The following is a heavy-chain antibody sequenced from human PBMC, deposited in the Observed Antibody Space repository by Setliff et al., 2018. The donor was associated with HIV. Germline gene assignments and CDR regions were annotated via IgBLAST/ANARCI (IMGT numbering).Heavy chain of an antibody. V-gene: IGHV1-69*05. Sequence: GASVKVSCKASGGTFSSYAISWVRQAPGQGLEWMGGIIPIFGTANYAQKFQGRVTITTDESTSTAYMELSSLRSEDTAVYYCAKVGSSESLSADWFVPWGQGTLVTVSS. D-gene: IGHD2-2*01. CDR3: AKVGSSESLSADWFVP. CDR2: IIPIFGTA. CDR1: GGTFSSYA. J-gene: IGHJ5*02.